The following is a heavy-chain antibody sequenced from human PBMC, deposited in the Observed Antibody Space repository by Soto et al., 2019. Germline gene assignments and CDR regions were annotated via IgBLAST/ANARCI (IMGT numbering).Heavy chain of an antibody. CDR1: GVTFSSYA. V-gene: IGHV1-69*13. D-gene: IGHD6-6*01. J-gene: IGHJ5*02. Sequence: SLRVSCKAAGVTFSSYAISWVRQAPGQGLEWMGGIIPIFGTANYAQKFQGRVTITADESTSTAYMELSSLRTEDTAVYYCARDRVAARPKGGWFDPWGQGTRVTVSS. CDR3: ARDRVAARPKGGWFDP. CDR2: IIPIFGTA.